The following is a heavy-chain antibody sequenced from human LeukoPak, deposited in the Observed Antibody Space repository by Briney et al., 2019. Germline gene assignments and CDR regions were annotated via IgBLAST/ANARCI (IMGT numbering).Heavy chain of an antibody. D-gene: IGHD2-15*01. CDR2: IYYGGST. CDR1: GGSISSSSYY. CDR3: ARVDSGPASGGSSNWFDP. Sequence: PSETLSLTCTVSGGSISSSSYYWGWIRQPPGKGLEWIGSIYYGGSTYYNPSLKSRVTISVDTSKNQFSLKLSSVTAADTAVYYCARVDSGPASGGSSNWFDPWGQGTLVTVSS. J-gene: IGHJ5*02. V-gene: IGHV4-39*07.